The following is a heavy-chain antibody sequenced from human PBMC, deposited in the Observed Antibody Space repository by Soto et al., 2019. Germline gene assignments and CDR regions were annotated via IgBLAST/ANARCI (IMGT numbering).Heavy chain of an antibody. V-gene: IGHV1-2*04. D-gene: IGHD6-13*01. Sequence: ASVKVSCKASGYTFTGYYMHWVRQAPGQGLEWMGWINPNSGGTNYAQKFQGWVTMTRDTSISTAYMELSRLRSDDTAVYYCARGGTYSSSWYFSSLKWFDPWGQGTLVTVSS. CDR2: INPNSGGT. J-gene: IGHJ5*02. CDR1: GYTFTGYY. CDR3: ARGGTYSSSWYFSSLKWFDP.